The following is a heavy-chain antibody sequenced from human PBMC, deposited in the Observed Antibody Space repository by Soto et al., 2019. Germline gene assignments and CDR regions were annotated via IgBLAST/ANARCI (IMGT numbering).Heavy chain of an antibody. V-gene: IGHV4-38-2*01. CDR3: ARGGDTMVRGVIIYYFYGMDL. Sequence: SATLSLTCAVSGYSISSGYYWGWIRQPPGKGLEWIGSIHHSGCTYYNPSLKSRVTIALDTSRNQFSLRLSSVTAEETAVYFCARGGDTMVRGVIIYYFYGMDLGGQGKTVT. CDR1: GYSISSGYY. J-gene: IGHJ6*02. CDR2: IHHSGCT. D-gene: IGHD3-10*01.